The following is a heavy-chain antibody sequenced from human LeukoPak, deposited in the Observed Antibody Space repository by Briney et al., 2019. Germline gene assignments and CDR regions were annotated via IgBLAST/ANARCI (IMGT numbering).Heavy chain of an antibody. V-gene: IGHV1-2*06. D-gene: IGHD6-13*01. CDR2: INPNSGGT. J-gene: IGHJ4*02. CDR3: ARLGSLDFGY. Sequence: GASVKVSCKASGYASINYYMHWVRQAPGQGLEWMGRINPNSGGTNYAQKFQGRVTMTRDTSISTAYMELSRLRSDDTAVYYCARLGSLDFGYWGQGTLVTVSS. CDR1: GYASINYY.